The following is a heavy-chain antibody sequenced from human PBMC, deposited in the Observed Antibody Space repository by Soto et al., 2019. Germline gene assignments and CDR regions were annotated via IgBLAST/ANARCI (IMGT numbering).Heavy chain of an antibody. J-gene: IGHJ4*02. CDR3: AKDRRVGANMSNYFDY. CDR2: ISYDGSNK. V-gene: IGHV3-30*18. CDR1: EFTFSIYG. Sequence: GGALRLSCASSEFTFSIYGMHWDRQAPGKGLELVAVISYDGSNKYYADSVNGRFTISRDNSKNTLYLQMNSLRAEVTAVYYCAKDRRVGANMSNYFDYWGQGTMVTGSS. D-gene: IGHD1-26*01.